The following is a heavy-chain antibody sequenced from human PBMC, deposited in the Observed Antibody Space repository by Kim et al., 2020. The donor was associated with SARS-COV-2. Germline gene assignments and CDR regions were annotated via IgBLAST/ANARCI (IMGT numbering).Heavy chain of an antibody. CDR3: ARDTGDHYYYYGMDV. J-gene: IGHJ6*02. V-gene: IGHV4-59*01. Sequence: PLKSRVTISVDTSKNQFSLKLSSVTAADTAVYYCARDTGDHYYYYGMDVWGQGTTVTVSS. D-gene: IGHD3-10*01.